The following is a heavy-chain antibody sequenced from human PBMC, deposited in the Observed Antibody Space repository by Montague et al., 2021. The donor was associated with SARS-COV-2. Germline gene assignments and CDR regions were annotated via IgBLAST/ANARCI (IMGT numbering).Heavy chain of an antibody. V-gene: IGHV6-1*01. CDR2: TYYRSKWYN. D-gene: IGHD3-22*01. CDR1: GDSVSSYSAA. CDR3: ARGVYYDGSGYYSFDY. Sequence: SAISGDSVSSYSAAWNWIRQSPSIGLEWLGRTYYRSKWYNDYALSVKSRITINPDTSKNHFSLQLNSVTPEDTAIYYCARGVYYDGSGYYSFDYWGQGTLDTVSS. J-gene: IGHJ4*02.